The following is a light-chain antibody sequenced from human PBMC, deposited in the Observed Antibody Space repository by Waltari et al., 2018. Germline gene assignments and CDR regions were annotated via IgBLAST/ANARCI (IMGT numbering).Light chain of an antibody. Sequence: IVLTPSPCTLSLSPRERATLACRASPSVSSSYLAWYHQKPGQAPRLLINGSPSRATGIPDRFSGSGSGTDFTLTSSRLEPEDFAVYYCQQYGSSHTFGQGTKLEIK. CDR2: GSP. J-gene: IGKJ2*01. CDR3: QQYGSSHT. V-gene: IGKV3-20*01. CDR1: PSVSSSY.